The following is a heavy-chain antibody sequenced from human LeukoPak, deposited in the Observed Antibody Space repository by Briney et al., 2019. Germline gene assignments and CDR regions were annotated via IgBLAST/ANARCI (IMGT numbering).Heavy chain of an antibody. CDR2: IYYSGST. V-gene: IGHV4-30-4*08. J-gene: IGHJ4*02. D-gene: IGHD3-16*01. CDR3: ARVLITLGPHFDY. Sequence: PSQTLSLTCTVSGGSISSGDYYWSWIRQPPGKGLEWIGYIYYSGSTYYNPSLKSRVTISVDTSKNQFSLKLSSVTAADTAVYYCARVLITLGPHFDYWGQGTLVTVSS. CDR1: GGSISSGDYY.